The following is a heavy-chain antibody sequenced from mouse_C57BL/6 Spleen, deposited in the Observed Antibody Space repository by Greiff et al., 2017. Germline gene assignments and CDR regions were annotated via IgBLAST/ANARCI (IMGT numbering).Heavy chain of an antibody. CDR3: ASHYGSSLYAMDY. V-gene: IGHV1-50*01. CDR1: GYTFTSYW. Sequence: VQLQQPGAELVKPGASVKLSCKASGYTFTSYWMQWVKQRPGQGLEWIGEIDPSDSYTNYNQKFKGKATVTVDTSSSTAYMQLSSLTSEDSAVYYCASHYGSSLYAMDYWGQGTSVTVSS. CDR2: IDPSDSYT. D-gene: IGHD1-1*01. J-gene: IGHJ4*01.